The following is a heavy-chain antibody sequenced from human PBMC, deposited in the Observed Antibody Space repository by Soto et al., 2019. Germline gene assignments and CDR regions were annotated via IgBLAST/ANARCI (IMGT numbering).Heavy chain of an antibody. J-gene: IGHJ6*02. V-gene: IGHV1-3*05. CDR2: INAGNGNT. Sequence: QAQLVQSGAEEKKPGASVKVSCKASGYTFTSYAMHWVRQAPGQRLEWMGWINAGNGNTKYSQKFQGRVTITRDTSASTAYMELSSLRSEDTAVYYGARDQSYYGMDVWGQGTTVTVSS. CDR3: ARDQSYYGMDV. CDR1: GYTFTSYA.